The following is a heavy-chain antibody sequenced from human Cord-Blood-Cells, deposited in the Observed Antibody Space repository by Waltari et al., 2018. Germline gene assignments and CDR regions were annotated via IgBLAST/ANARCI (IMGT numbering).Heavy chain of an antibody. CDR2: INPSGGST. CDR3: AREGGSYFDP. CDR1: GDTSTSYS. V-gene: IGHV1-46*01. Sequence: QAQPAQSGAAVKKPGASLKGSCKASGDTSTSYSMHWVRQAPGQGLEWMGIINPSGGSTSYAQKFQGRVTMTRDTSTSTVYMELSSLRSEDTAVYYCAREGGSYFDPWGQGTLVTVSS. D-gene: IGHD1-26*01. J-gene: IGHJ5*02.